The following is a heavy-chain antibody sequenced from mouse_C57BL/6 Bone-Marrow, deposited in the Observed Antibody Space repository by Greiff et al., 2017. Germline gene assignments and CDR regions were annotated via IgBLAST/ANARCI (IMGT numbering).Heavy chain of an antibody. CDR1: GFTFSSYT. CDR3: ARATGWFAY. Sequence: EVKLMESGGGLVKPGGSLKLSCAASGFTFSSYTMSWVRQTPEKRLEWVATITGGGGNPYYPDSVKGRFTISRDNAKNPLYLQMSSLMAEDTAMYYCARATGWFAYWGQGTLVTVAA. J-gene: IGHJ3*01. CDR2: ITGGGGNP. D-gene: IGHD4-1*01. V-gene: IGHV5-9*04.